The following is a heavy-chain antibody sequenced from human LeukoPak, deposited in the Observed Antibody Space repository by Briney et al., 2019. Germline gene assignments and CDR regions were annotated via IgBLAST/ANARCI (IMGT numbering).Heavy chain of an antibody. CDR3: ARSIRSVAARPLDY. CDR2: INHSGST. V-gene: IGHV4-34*01. D-gene: IGHD6-6*01. CDR1: GGSFSGYY. J-gene: IGHJ4*02. Sequence: SETLSLTCAVYGGSFSGYYWSWLRQPPGKGLEWIGEINHSGSTNYNPSLKSRVTISVDTSKNQFSLKLSSVTAADTAVYYCARSIRSVAARPLDYWGQGTLVTVSS.